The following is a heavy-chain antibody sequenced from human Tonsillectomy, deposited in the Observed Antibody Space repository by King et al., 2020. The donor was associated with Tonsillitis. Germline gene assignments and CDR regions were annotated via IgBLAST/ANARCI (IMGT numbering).Heavy chain of an antibody. CDR2: IYYSGST. CDR1: GGSIRSYY. CDR3: ARLAIVGTTLTDY. D-gene: IGHD1-26*01. J-gene: IGHJ4*02. Sequence: QLQESGPGLVKPSETLSLTCTVSGGSIRSYYWSWIRQPPEKGLEWIGYIYYSGSTKYNPSLKSRVTISVDTSKNQFSLKLSSVTAADTAVYYCARLAIVGTTLTDYWGQGPLVTVSS. V-gene: IGHV4-59*08.